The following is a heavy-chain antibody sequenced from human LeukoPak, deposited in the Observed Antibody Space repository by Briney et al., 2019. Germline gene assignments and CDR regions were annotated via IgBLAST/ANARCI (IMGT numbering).Heavy chain of an antibody. Sequence: PSETLSLTCTVSGYSISSGYYWGWIRQPPGEGLEWIGNIYDSGSTYYNASLQSRVTISIDTSKNQFSLRLSSVTAADTAMYYCAKSGGYGLIDYWGQGTLVTVSS. J-gene: IGHJ4*02. V-gene: IGHV4-38-2*02. CDR3: AKSGGYGLIDY. CDR2: IYDSGST. CDR1: GYSISSGYY. D-gene: IGHD1-26*01.